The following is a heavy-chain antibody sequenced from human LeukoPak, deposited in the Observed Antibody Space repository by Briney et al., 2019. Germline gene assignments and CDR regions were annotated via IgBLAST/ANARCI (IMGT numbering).Heavy chain of an antibody. CDR2: IYHTGST. Sequence: SGTLSLTCAVSGDSMISTNWWSWVRQPPGKGLELIGEIYHTGSTNYNPSLQSRVTISIDKSKNQFSLRLSSVTAADTAFYYCARRGGFFDFWGQGTLVTVSS. J-gene: IGHJ4*02. CDR3: ARRGGFFDF. CDR1: GDSMISTNW. D-gene: IGHD3-16*01. V-gene: IGHV4-4*02.